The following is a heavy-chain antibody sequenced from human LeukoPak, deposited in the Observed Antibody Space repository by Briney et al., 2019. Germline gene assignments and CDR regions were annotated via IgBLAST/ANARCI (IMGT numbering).Heavy chain of an antibody. CDR1: GFTFSSYN. CDR2: ISSSRRTI. J-gene: IGHJ4*02. CDR3: ARSSSRYCSGGSCYSGVLGYFDY. Sequence: GGSLRLSCAASGFTFSSYNIDWVRQAPGKGLEWVSYISSSRRTISYADSVKGRFTISRDNAKNSLYLQMNSLRAEDTAVYYCARSSSRYCSGGSCYSGVLGYFDYWGQGTLVTVSS. V-gene: IGHV3-48*01. D-gene: IGHD2-15*01.